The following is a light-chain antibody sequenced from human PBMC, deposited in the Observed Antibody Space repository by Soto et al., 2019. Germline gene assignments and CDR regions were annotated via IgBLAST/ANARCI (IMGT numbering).Light chain of an antibody. V-gene: IGKV1-9*01. Sequence: DIQLTQSPSFLSASVGDRVTITCRASQGISSSLAWYQQKPGKAPNLLIYGASALQSGVPSRFRGSGSGTEFTLTISSLQPEDFATYYCQQLNSYPLTFGGGTKVDI. CDR1: QGISSS. CDR3: QQLNSYPLT. CDR2: GAS. J-gene: IGKJ4*01.